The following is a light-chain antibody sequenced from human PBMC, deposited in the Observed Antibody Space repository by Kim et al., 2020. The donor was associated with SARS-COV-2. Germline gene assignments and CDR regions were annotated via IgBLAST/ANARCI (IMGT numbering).Light chain of an antibody. J-gene: IGLJ2*01. CDR3: QSYNRDNVI. CDR2: EDD. Sequence: GKSVSYSCTRSWGSIDHNDVQLYRQRPGGVPTTVIYEDDQRPSGVSDRFSGSIDNASNSASLTISGLRTEDDADYYCQSYNRDNVIFGGGTQLTVL. CDR1: WGSIDHND. V-gene: IGLV6-57*03.